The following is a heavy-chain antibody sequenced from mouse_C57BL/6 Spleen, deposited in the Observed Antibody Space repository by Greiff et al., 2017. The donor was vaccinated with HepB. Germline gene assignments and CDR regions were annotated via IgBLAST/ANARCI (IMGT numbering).Heavy chain of an antibody. D-gene: IGHD2-3*01. CDR1: GFTFTDYY. CDR2: IRNKANGYTT. V-gene: IGHV7-3*01. Sequence: EVKLVESGGGLVQPGGSLSLSCAASGFTFTDYYMSWVRQPPGKALEWLGFIRNKANGYTTEYSASVKGRFTISRDNSQSILYLQMNALRAEDSATYYCARDYDGYRGFAYWGQGTLVTVSA. J-gene: IGHJ3*01. CDR3: ARDYDGYRGFAY.